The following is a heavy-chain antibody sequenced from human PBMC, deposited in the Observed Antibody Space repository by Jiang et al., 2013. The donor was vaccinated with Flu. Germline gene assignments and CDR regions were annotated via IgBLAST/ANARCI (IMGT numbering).Heavy chain of an antibody. V-gene: IGHV1-2*02. CDR2: INPNSGDT. CDR1: GHTFTDYS. J-gene: IGHJ6*02. Sequence: QLVESGAEVKKPGASVKVSCKASGHTFTDYSMHWVRQAPGQGLEWMGFINPNSGDTNYAQKFQGRVTMTRDTSISTAYMDLSRLRSDDTAVYYCARGYCSTTSCNFLKLFYYNYGTDVWGQGTTVTVSS. CDR3: ARGYCSTTSCNFLKLFYYNYGTDV. D-gene: IGHD2-2*01.